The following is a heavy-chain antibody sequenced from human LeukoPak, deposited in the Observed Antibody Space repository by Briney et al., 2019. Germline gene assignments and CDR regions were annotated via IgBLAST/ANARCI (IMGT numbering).Heavy chain of an antibody. CDR3: ARGSGSGYYSYFDY. CDR2: INWNGGST. CDR1: GFTFDDYG. D-gene: IGHD3-22*01. V-gene: IGHV3-20*04. Sequence: EGSLRLSCAASGFTFDDYGMSWVRQAPGKGLEWVSGINWNGGSTGYADSVKGRFTISRDNAKNSLYLQMNSLRAEDTALYYCARGSGSGYYSYFDYWGQGTLVTVSS. J-gene: IGHJ4*02.